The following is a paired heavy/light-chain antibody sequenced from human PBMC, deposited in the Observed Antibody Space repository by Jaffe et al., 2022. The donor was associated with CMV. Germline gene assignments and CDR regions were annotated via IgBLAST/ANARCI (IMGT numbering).Heavy chain of an antibody. J-gene: IGHJ4*02. CDR3: VRDGVGRTTYYGYFDC. CDR2: IRHDGSNI. D-gene: IGHD3-3*01. Sequence: QLVESGGGVVQPGRSLRLSCATSGFNFNVWGMHWVRQAPGKGLEWVAIIRHDGSNIRYADSVTGRFTIFRDNSQNTLYLQMDSLRADDTAIYYCVRDGVGRTTYYGYFDCWGPGTSVTVSS. V-gene: IGHV3-33*08. CDR1: GFNFNVWG.
Light chain of an antibody. CDR2: DAS. CDR3: QQRSNWPLT. V-gene: IGKV3-11*01. Sequence: EIVLTQSPATLSLSPGERATISCRASQSVGSYFAWLQQKPGQAPRLLIYDASNRATGIPARFSGSGSGTDFTLTISSLEPEDVAVYYCQQRSNWPLTFGGGTKVEIK. CDR1: QSVGSY. J-gene: IGKJ4*01.